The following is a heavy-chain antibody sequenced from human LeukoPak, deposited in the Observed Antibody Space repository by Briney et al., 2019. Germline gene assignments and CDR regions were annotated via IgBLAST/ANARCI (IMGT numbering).Heavy chain of an antibody. CDR1: GFTFSSYW. CDR2: IKQDGSEK. CDR3: ARESDHLYYDILTGYYPPYYFDY. J-gene: IGHJ4*02. D-gene: IGHD3-9*01. Sequence: PGGSLRLSCAASGFTFSSYWMGWVRQAPGKGLEWVANIKQDGSEKYYVDSVKGRFTISRDNAKNSLYLQMNSLRAEDTAVYYCARESDHLYYDILTGYYPPYYFDYWGQGKLVTVSS. V-gene: IGHV3-7*01.